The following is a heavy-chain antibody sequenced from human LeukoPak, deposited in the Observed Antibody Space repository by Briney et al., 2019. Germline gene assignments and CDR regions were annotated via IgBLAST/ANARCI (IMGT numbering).Heavy chain of an antibody. J-gene: IGHJ4*02. D-gene: IGHD3-22*01. CDR2: INHSGST. CDR1: GGSFSGYY. CDR3: ARDRDYYDSSGYWQAVDY. Sequence: SETLSLTCAVYGGSFSGYYWSWIRQPPGKGLEWIGEINHSGSTYYNPSLKSRVTISIDASKNQFSLKLSSVTAADTAVYYCARDRDYYDSSGYWQAVDYWGQGTLVTVSS. V-gene: IGHV4-34*01.